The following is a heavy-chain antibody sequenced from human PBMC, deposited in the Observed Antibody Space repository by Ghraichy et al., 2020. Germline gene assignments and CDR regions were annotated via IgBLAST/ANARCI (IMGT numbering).Heavy chain of an antibody. J-gene: IGHJ4*02. CDR2: IFSNDEK. CDR1: GFSLSNARMG. D-gene: IGHD3-9*01. V-gene: IGHV2-26*01. CDR3: ARISAYFDWLLLKKYYFDY. Sequence: SGPTLVKPTETLTLTCTVSGFSLSNARMGVSWIRQPPGKALEWLAHIFSNDEKSYSTSLKSRLTISKDTSKSQVVLTMTNMDPVDTATYYCARISAYFDWLLLKKYYFDYWGQGTLVTVSS.